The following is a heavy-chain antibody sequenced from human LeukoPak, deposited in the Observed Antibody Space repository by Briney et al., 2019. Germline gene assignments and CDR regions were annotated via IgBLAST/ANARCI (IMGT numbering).Heavy chain of an antibody. V-gene: IGHV4-59*01. CDR2: IYYSGST. Sequence: SETLSLTCTVPGCSISSYYWSWIRQPPGQGLEWIGYIYYSGSTNYNPSLKSRVTISVDTSKNQFSLKLSSVTAADTAVYYCARVPPYYDILTGYSPYGMDVWGKGTTVTVSS. CDR3: ARVPPYYDILTGYSPYGMDV. J-gene: IGHJ6*04. CDR1: GCSISSYY. D-gene: IGHD3-9*01.